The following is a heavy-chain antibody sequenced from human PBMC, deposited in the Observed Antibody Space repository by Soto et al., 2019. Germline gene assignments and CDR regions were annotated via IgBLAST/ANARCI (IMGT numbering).Heavy chain of an antibody. J-gene: IGHJ4*02. V-gene: IGHV3-73*02. Sequence: EVQLVESGGGLVQPGGSLKLSCVASGFTFSGSAMHWVRQASGKGLQWVGRIRSKANSYATSNDASVKGRCTISRDDSKNTAYLQMNSLKIEDTAMYYCTRRYFYDSSGYYMDDYWGQGTLVTVSS. CDR1: GFTFSGSA. D-gene: IGHD3-22*01. CDR2: IRSKANSYAT. CDR3: TRRYFYDSSGYYMDDY.